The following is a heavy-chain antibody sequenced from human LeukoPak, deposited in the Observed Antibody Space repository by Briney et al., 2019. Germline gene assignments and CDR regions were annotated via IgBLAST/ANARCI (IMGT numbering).Heavy chain of an antibody. Sequence: GGSLRLSCAASGFTFSSYSMDWVRQAPGKGLEWVSSISSSSSYIYYAGSVKGRFTISRDNAKNSLYLQMNSLRAEDTAVYYCARGDSMGAFDIWGQGTMVTVSS. CDR2: ISSSSSYI. J-gene: IGHJ3*02. D-gene: IGHD3-22*01. CDR1: GFTFSSYS. V-gene: IGHV3-21*01. CDR3: ARGDSMGAFDI.